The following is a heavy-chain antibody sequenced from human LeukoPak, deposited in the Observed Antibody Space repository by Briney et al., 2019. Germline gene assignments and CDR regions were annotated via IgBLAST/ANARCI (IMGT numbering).Heavy chain of an antibody. J-gene: IGHJ5*02. CDR2: TSYDGSNK. CDR1: GFTFSSYG. Sequence: GGSLRLSCAASGFTFSSYGMHWVRQAPGKGLEWVAVTSYDGSNKYYADSVKGRFTISRDNSKNTLYLQMNSLRAEDTAVYYCAKDGGSSGNNWFDPWGQGTLVTVSS. CDR3: AKDGGSSGNNWFDP. D-gene: IGHD3-22*01. V-gene: IGHV3-30*18.